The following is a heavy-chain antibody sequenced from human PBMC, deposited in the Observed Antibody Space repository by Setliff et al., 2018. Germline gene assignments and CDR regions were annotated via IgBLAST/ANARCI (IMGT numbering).Heavy chain of an antibody. CDR1: GDSINNFY. J-gene: IGHJ3*02. CDR3: SRPHGGDYAFDI. V-gene: IGHV4-59*01. CDR2: IFSDGTT. Sequence: PSETLSLTCSVSGDSINNFYWNWIRQSPGTGLEWIGYIFSDGTTYYNPSLKSRVAISVDTSRNQISLTLSSVTAADTAVYYCSRPHGGDYAFDIWGQGTMVTVSS. D-gene: IGHD4-17*01.